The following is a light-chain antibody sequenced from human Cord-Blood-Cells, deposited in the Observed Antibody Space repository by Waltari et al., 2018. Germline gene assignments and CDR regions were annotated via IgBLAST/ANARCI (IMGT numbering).Light chain of an antibody. Sequence: DMQMTQSPSYLSASVGDRVTLTCRASQSISSYLNWYQQKPGKAPKLLTYAASSLQSGVPSRFSGSGSGTDFTLTISSLQPEDFATYYCQQSYSTPYTFGQGTKLEIK. CDR3: QQSYSTPYT. J-gene: IGKJ2*01. CDR1: QSISSY. V-gene: IGKV1-39*01. CDR2: AAS.